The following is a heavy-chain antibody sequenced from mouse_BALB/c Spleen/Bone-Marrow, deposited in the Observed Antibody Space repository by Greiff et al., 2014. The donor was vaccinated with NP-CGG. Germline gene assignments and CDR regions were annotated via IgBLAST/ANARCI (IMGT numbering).Heavy chain of an antibody. CDR1: GYTFTDYA. Sequence: VQLQESGAEVVRPGVSVKISCKGSGYTFTDYAMHWVKQSHAKSLEWIGVISTYYGDVNYSQKFKGKATMTVDESSSTAHMELARLTSEDSAIYYCARLTQGFCYFDYWGQGTTLTVSS. J-gene: IGHJ2*01. V-gene: IGHV1S137*01. D-gene: IGHD3-1*01. CDR2: ISTYYGDV. CDR3: ARLTQGFCYFDY.